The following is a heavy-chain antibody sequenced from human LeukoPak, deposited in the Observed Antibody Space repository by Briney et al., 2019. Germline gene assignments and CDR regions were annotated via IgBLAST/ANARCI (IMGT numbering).Heavy chain of an antibody. Sequence: PGGSLRLSCAASGFTFSNYGMNWVRKTPGKGLEWVSYISSSRSSIYYADSVRGRFTISRDNARNSLYLQMNSLRAEDTAVYYCARGGAARPDIWGQGTMVIVSS. CDR1: GFTFSNYG. CDR2: ISSSRSSI. V-gene: IGHV3-48*01. CDR3: ARGGAARPDI. J-gene: IGHJ3*02. D-gene: IGHD6-6*01.